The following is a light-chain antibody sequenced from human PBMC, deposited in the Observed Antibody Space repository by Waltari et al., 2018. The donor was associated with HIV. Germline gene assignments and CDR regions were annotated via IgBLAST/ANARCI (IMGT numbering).Light chain of an antibody. CDR2: GTS. Sequence: DVHMTQSPSSLSASVGDRVTITCRASQPISNSLAWYQQKPGKAPKPLVYGTSRLESGVPSRFSGSGSGTDYTLTISSLRPEDFASYYCQQYYSIPNTFGQGTKLEIK. CDR1: QPISNS. V-gene: IGKV1-NL1*01. J-gene: IGKJ2*01. CDR3: QQYYSIPNT.